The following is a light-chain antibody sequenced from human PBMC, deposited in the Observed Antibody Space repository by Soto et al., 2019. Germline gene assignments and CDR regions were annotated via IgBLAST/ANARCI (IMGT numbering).Light chain of an antibody. Sequence: SALTQPASVSGSPGQWITISCPGNSSDVGGYNYVSWYQHHPGKAPKLMIYDVSNRPSGVSNRFSGSKSGNTASLIISGLQAEDEADYYCSSYTSSSTLSTYVFGTGTKVTVL. V-gene: IGLV2-14*03. J-gene: IGLJ1*01. CDR3: SSYTSSSTLSTYV. CDR1: SSDVGGYNY. CDR2: DVS.